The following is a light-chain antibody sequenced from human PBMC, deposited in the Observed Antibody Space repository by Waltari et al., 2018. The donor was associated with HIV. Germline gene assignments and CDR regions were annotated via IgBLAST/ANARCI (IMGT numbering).Light chain of an antibody. CDR1: SSHVERYNL. V-gene: IGLV2-23*02. CDR3: CSYAGSSTWV. Sequence: QSALTQPASVSGSPGQSITISCTGTSSHVERYNLVSWYQQHPGKAPKLMIYEVTKRPSGVSNRFSGSKSGNTASLTISGLQAEDEADYYCCSYAGSSTWVFGGGTKLTVL. J-gene: IGLJ3*02. CDR2: EVT.